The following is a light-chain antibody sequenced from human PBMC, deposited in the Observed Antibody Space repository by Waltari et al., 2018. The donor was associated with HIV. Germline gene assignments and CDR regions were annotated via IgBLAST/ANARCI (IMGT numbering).Light chain of an antibody. CDR1: QHIRKD. CDR2: SAS. CDR3: QQSHEPPLT. V-gene: IGKV1-39*01. Sequence: IQVTQSPSSLSAYPGDTVIITCRASQHIRKDLNWYLYKPGTSLRLLIYSASCLQSGVPSRFTASGSGTEFNFTMSGLQAEDCATYYCQQSHEPPLTFCGGTKVEIK. J-gene: IGKJ4*01.